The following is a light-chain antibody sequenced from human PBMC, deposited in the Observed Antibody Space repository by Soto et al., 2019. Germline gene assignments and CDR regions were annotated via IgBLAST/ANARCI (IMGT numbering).Light chain of an antibody. CDR1: SSDVGGYNY. CDR3: SSYTGSSTVV. J-gene: IGLJ2*01. Sequence: QSALTQPASVSGSPGQSITISCTGTSSDVGGYNYVSWYQQHAGKAPKLMIYDVSNRPSGVSNRFSGSKSGNTASLTISGRQAEDEGDYYCSSYTGSSTVVFGGGTKLTVL. CDR2: DVS. V-gene: IGLV2-14*01.